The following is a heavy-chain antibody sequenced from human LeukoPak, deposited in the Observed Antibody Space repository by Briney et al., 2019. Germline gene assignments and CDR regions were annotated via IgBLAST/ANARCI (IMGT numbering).Heavy chain of an antibody. CDR2: IYYTGNT. CDR3: ARRHFGSALRDY. Sequence: SETLSLTCTVSNDSINNYYWSWIRQPPGKGLEWIGYIYYTGNTNYNPSLKSRVTISLDTSKNQFSLKLSSVTAADTAVYYCARRHFGSALRDYWGHGTLVPVSS. J-gene: IGHJ4*01. V-gene: IGHV4-59*08. CDR1: NDSINNYY. D-gene: IGHD3-10*01.